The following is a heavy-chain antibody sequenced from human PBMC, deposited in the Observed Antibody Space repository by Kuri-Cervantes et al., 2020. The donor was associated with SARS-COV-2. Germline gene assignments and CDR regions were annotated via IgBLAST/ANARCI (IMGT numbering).Heavy chain of an antibody. Sequence: GESLKISCAASGDIFTDARMSWVRQAPGKGLEWVGRSKRKVDDETKDLAAHTEGRFHISKDDSSNTVYLQMNSLTTEDKTDYFCTSTHYYDKSRNIPNYWGQGALVTVSS. V-gene: IGHV3-15*01. D-gene: IGHD3-22*01. CDR1: GDIFTDAR. J-gene: IGHJ4*02. CDR2: SKRKVDDETK. CDR3: TSTHYYDKSRNIPNY.